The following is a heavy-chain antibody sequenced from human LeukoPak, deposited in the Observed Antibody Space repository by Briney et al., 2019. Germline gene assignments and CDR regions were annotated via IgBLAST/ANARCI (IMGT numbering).Heavy chain of an antibody. V-gene: IGHV1-69*05. CDR1: GGTFSSYS. Sequence: SVKVSCKASGGTFSSYSISWVRQAPGQGLEWMGGIIPIFGTANYAQKFQGRVTITTDEATSTAYMELSSLRSEDTAVYYCARDSGSYEFDYWGQGNLVNVSS. D-gene: IGHD1-26*01. CDR2: IIPIFGTA. CDR3: ARDSGSYEFDY. J-gene: IGHJ4*02.